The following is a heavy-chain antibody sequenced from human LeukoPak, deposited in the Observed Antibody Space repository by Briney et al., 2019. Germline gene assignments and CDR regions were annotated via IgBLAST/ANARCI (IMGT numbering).Heavy chain of an antibody. CDR2: IYYSGST. CDR3: ARAVTTNDAFDI. CDR1: GGSISSSSYY. V-gene: IGHV4-39*01. J-gene: IGHJ3*02. D-gene: IGHD1-14*01. Sequence: PSETLSLTCTVSGGSISSSSYYWGWIRQPPGKGLEWIGSIYYSGSTYSNPSLKSRVTISVDTSKNQFSLKLSSVTAADTAVYYCARAVTTNDAFDIWGQGTMVTVSS.